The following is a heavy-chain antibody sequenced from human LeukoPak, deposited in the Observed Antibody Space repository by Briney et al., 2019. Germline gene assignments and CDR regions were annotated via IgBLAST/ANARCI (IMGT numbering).Heavy chain of an antibody. D-gene: IGHD3-10*01. CDR2: ISSSSSTI. CDR1: VFTFSSYR. J-gene: IGHJ5*02. V-gene: IGHV3-48*04. CDR3: ASIITMVRGTTNWFDP. Sequence: GGSLRLSCAASVFTFSSYRMNWVRQAPGKGLEWVSYISSSSSTIYYADSVKGRFTISRDNAKNSLYLQMNSLRAEDTAVYYCASIITMVRGTTNWFDPWGQGTLVTVSS.